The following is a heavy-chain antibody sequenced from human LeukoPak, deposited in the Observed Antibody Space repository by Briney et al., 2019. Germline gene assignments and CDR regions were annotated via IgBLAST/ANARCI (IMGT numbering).Heavy chain of an antibody. CDR1: GFTFDDYA. J-gene: IGHJ4*02. CDR2: ISGSGGST. Sequence: GGSLRLSCAASGFTFDDYAMSWVRQAPGKGLEWVSAISGSGGSTYYADSVKGRFTISRDNSKNTLYLQMNSLRAEDTAVYYCAKVPVTPLYFDYWGQGTLVTVSS. V-gene: IGHV3-23*01. D-gene: IGHD4-23*01. CDR3: AKVPVTPLYFDY.